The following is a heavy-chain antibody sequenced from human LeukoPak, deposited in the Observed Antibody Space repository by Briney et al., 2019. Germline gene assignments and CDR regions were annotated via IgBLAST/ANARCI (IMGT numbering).Heavy chain of an antibody. CDR3: ARASSSLQQVDY. CDR2: MNPNSGNT. Sequence: GASVKVSCKASGYTFTGYYIHWVRQAPGQGLEWMGWMNPNSGNTGYAQKFQGRVTITRNTSISTAYMELSSLRSEDTAVYYCARASSSLQQVDYWGQGTLVTVSS. V-gene: IGHV1-8*03. D-gene: IGHD6-13*01. J-gene: IGHJ4*02. CDR1: GYTFTGYY.